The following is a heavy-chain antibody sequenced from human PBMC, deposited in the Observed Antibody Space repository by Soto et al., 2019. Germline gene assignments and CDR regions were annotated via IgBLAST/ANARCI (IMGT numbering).Heavy chain of an antibody. V-gene: IGHV1-2*04. CDR2: INPNSGGT. CDR1: GYTFTGYY. Sequence: GASVKVSCKASGYTFTGYYMHWVRQAPGQGLEWMGWINPNSGGTNYAQKFQGWVTMTRDTSISTAYMELSRLRSDDTAVYYCAREHGYSYGPYYYGMDVWGKGTTVTVSS. D-gene: IGHD5-18*01. J-gene: IGHJ6*01. CDR3: AREHGYSYGPYYYGMDV.